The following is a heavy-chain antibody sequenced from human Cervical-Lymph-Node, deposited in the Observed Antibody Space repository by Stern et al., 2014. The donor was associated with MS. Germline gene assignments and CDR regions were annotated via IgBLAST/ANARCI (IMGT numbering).Heavy chain of an antibody. CDR1: GDTFPDYA. J-gene: IGHJ6*01. CDR2: ITPVFAYA. V-gene: IGHV1-69*06. D-gene: IGHD4-17*01. Sequence: QVQLVQSGAEVKKPGSSVKVSCKASGDTFPDYAISWVRQAPGQGPEWMGGITPVFAYADYDHKFQGRLTITAAKSTSTASMGGIPPVFASADYAQKFQGRLTITADKSTSTAYMDLSSLTSEDTAVYYCAREVGSLAMDVWGQGTTVIVSS. CDR3: FQGRLTITADKSTSTAYMDLSSLTSEDTAVYYCAREVGSLAMDV.